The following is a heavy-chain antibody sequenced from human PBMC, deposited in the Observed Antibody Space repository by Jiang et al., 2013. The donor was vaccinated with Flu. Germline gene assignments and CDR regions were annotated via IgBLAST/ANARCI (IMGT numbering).Heavy chain of an antibody. Sequence: QLLESGGGVVQPGRSLRLSCAASGFTFSSHAMHWVRQAPGKGLEWVAVVSHDGNNGYYVDSVKGRFTISRDNSKNTLYLQMNSLRAEDTAVYYCVSEVGVRNFDYWGQGTLVTV. CDR2: VSHDGNNG. CDR1: GFTFSSHA. J-gene: IGHJ4*02. D-gene: IGHD1-26*01. V-gene: IGHV3-33*05. CDR3: VSEVGVRNFDY.